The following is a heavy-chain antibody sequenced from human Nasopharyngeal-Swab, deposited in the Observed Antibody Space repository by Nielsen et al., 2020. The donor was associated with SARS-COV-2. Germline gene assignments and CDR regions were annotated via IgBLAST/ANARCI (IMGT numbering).Heavy chain of an antibody. CDR1: GFTFGNYW. J-gene: IGHJ4*02. CDR3: AKDEIDQRSRFDY. V-gene: IGHV3-7*03. D-gene: IGHD4-17*01. Sequence: GESLKISCAASGFTFGNYWMSWVRQAPGKRLEWVANIKEGGSEKDYVDSVKGRFTISRDTSTNTLYLQMSSLRADDTAVYYCAKDEIDQRSRFDYWGQGTPVTVSS. CDR2: IKEGGSEK.